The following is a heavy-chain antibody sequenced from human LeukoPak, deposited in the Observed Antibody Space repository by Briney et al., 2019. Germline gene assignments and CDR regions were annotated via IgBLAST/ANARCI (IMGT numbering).Heavy chain of an antibody. Sequence: EASVKVSCKASGGTFSSYAISWVRQAPGQGLEWMGGIIPIFGTANYAQKFQGRVTITTDESTSTAYMELSSLRSEGTAVYYCARDVEGWYDDYWGQGTLVTVSS. CDR2: IIPIFGTA. J-gene: IGHJ4*02. CDR3: ARDVEGWYDDY. V-gene: IGHV1-69*05. D-gene: IGHD6-19*01. CDR1: GGTFSSYA.